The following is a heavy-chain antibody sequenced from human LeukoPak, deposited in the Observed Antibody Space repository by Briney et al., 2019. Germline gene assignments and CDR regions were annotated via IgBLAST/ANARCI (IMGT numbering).Heavy chain of an antibody. J-gene: IGHJ4*02. D-gene: IGHD3-10*01. CDR3: ARGTYYYGSGSRD. CDR1: GGSFSGYY. CDR2: INHSGRT. Sequence: SXXLSLTCAVYGGSFSGYYWSWIRQPPGKGLEWIGEINHSGRTNYNPSLKSRVTISVDTSKNQFSLKLSSVTAADTAVYYCARGTYYYGSGSRDWGQGTLVTVSS. V-gene: IGHV4-34*01.